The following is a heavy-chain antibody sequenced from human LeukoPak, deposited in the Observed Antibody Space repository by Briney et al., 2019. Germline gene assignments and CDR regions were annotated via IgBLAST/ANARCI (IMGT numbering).Heavy chain of an antibody. CDR1: GFTFSTSW. D-gene: IGHD3-22*01. CDR3: TSNYYDSSGYSLNY. Sequence: GGSLRLSCATSGFTFSTSWMHWVRQAPGKGLVWVSRINTDGNTRDYADSVKGRSTISRDNAKNTLYLQLNSLRVEDTAVYYCTSNYYDSSGYSLNYWGQGTLVTVSS. J-gene: IGHJ4*02. CDR2: INTDGNTR. V-gene: IGHV3-74*01.